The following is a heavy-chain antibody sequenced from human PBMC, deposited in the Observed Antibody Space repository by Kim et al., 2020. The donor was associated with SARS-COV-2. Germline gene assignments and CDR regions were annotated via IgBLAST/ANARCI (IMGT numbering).Heavy chain of an antibody. CDR3: AREPSESWYYVILTGKWFDP. CDR1: GGSISSSSYY. J-gene: IGHJ5*02. D-gene: IGHD3-9*01. CDR2: IYYSGST. V-gene: IGHV4-39*07. Sequence: SETLSLTCTVSGGSISSSSYYWGWIRQPPGKGLEWIGSIYYSGSTYYNPSLKSRVTISVDTSKNQFSLKLSSVTAADTAVYYCAREPSESWYYVILTGKWFDPWGQGTLVTVSS.